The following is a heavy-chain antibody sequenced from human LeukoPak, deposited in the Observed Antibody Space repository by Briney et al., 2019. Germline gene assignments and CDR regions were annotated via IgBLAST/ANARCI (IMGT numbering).Heavy chain of an antibody. J-gene: IGHJ4*02. CDR2: IRYDGSNK. Sequence: GGSLRLSCAASGFTFSSYCMHWVRQAPGKGLEWVAFIRYDGSNKYYADSVKGRFTISRDNSKNTLYLQMNSLRAEDTAVYYCAKDQGVATIRAREASADYWGQGTLVTVSS. CDR3: AKDQGVATIRAREASADY. CDR1: GFTFSSYC. D-gene: IGHD5-12*01. V-gene: IGHV3-30*02.